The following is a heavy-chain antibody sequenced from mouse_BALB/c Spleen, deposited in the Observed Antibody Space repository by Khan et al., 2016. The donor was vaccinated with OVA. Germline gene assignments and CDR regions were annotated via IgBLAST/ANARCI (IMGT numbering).Heavy chain of an antibody. J-gene: IGHJ3*01. D-gene: IGHD2-13*01. V-gene: IGHV6-6*02. CDR1: GFTFSNFW. CDR3: SGPGGDYAWFAY. Sequence: EVKLEESGGGLVQPGGSMKLSCVASGFTFSNFWMNWVRQSPEKGLEWVAEIRLTSNNYATHSAESVNGRFTISRDDSKSSVYLQMNNLRAEDTGIDDCSGPGGDYAWFAYWGQGSLVTVSA. CDR2: IRLTSNNYAT.